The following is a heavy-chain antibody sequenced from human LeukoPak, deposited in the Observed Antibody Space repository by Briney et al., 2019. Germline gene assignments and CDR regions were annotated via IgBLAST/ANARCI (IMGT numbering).Heavy chain of an antibody. V-gene: IGHV3-48*01. CDR2: ISSSSSTI. CDR3: ARDFGDPIDY. J-gene: IGHJ4*02. Sequence: GGSLRLSCGASVFTYSIYSMNWVRDAPGRGLEWGSYISSSSSTIYYADSVKGRFTISRDNAKNSLYLQMNSLRAEDTAVYYCARDFGDPIDYWGQGTLVTVSS. D-gene: IGHD3-10*01. CDR1: VFTYSIYS.